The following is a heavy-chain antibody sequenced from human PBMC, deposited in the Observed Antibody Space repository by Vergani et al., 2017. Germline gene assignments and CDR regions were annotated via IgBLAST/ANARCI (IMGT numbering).Heavy chain of an antibody. Sequence: EVQLVQSGAEVKKPGESLKISCKGSGYSFTSYWIGWVRQMPGKGLEWMGIIYPGDSDTRYSPSFQGQVTISADKSISTAYLQWSSLKASDTAMYYCARXRYAPGIAAAGTVGWFDPGGQGTLVTVSS. D-gene: IGHD6-13*01. CDR2: IYPGDSDT. V-gene: IGHV5-51*01. CDR3: ARXRYAPGIAAAGTVGWFDP. CDR1: GYSFTSYW. J-gene: IGHJ5*02.